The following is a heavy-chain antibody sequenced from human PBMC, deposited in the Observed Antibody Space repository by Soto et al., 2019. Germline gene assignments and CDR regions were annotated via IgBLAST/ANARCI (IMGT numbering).Heavy chain of an antibody. CDR2: IYYSGKT. CDR1: GASINNTSYY. V-gene: IGHV4-39*01. J-gene: IGHJ5*02. Sequence: KLQESGPRLVKPSETLSLTCTVSGASINNTSYYWGWIRQSPGKGLEWIGNIYYSGKTYYGPSLKSRVSISVDASRNQFSLRLSSVTAADTAVYYCGRPWGIGLTPPGPWGQGVLVTVSS. D-gene: IGHD6-13*01. CDR3: GRPWGIGLTPPGP.